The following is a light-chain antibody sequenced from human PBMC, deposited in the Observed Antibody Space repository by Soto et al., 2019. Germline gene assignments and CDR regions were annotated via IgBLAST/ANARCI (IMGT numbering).Light chain of an antibody. J-gene: IGLJ2*01. V-gene: IGLV1-40*01. CDR2: GNS. CDR1: SSNIGAGYD. CDR3: SSYARTVTLV. Sequence: QSVLTQPPSVSGAPGQRVTISCTGSSSNIGAGYDVHWYQQLPGTAPKLLIYGNSNRPSGVPDRFSATKSGTSASLAITGLQADDAADYYCSSYARTVTLVFGGGTKLTVL.